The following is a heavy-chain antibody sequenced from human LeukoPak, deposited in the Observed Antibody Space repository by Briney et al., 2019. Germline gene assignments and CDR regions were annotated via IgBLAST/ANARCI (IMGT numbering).Heavy chain of an antibody. Sequence: PGGSLRLSCAASGFSSNNNYMTWVRLAPGKGLECVSVIYRNGSSYYADSVRGRFTISRDNSKSTLYLQMSSLRVDDTATYYCTRSVGGSWEGFDYWGQGTLVTVSS. D-gene: IGHD1-26*01. V-gene: IGHV3-66*01. CDR2: IYRNGSS. CDR1: GFSSNNNY. CDR3: TRSVGGSWEGFDY. J-gene: IGHJ4*02.